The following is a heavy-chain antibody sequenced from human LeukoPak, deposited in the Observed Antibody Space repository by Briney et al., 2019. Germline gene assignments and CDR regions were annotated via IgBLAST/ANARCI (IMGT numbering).Heavy chain of an antibody. J-gene: IGHJ4*02. CDR3: AKGRYRLATVTLLDY. CDR2: ISYDGPNK. V-gene: IGHV3-30*18. Sequence: TGGSLRLSCAASGFTFSSYGMHWVRQAPGKGLEWVAVISYDGPNKYYADSVKGRFTISRDNSKNTLYLQMNSLRAEDTAVYYCAKGRYRLATVTLLDYWGQGTLVTVSS. CDR1: GFTFSSYG. D-gene: IGHD4-17*01.